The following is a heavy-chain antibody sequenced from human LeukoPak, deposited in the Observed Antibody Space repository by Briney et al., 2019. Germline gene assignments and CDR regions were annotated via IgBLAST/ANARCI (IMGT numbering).Heavy chain of an antibody. CDR3: ARGSSGYYCDHFQT. CDR2: IKQDGIEK. V-gene: IGHV3-7*01. J-gene: IGHJ1*01. Sequence: GGSLRLSCAASGFTFSNFWMTWIRQAPGKGLEWVANIKQDGIEKYYADSVEGRFTVSRDNTKNTMFLQMDSLRVEDTAVYYCARGSSGYYCDHFQTWGQGSLVTVSS. CDR1: GFTFSNFW. D-gene: IGHD3-22*01.